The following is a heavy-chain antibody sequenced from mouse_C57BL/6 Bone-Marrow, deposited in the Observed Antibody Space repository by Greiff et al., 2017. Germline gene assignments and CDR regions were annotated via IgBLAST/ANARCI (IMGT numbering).Heavy chain of an antibody. CDR2: ISDGGSYT. D-gene: IGHD1-1*01. V-gene: IGHV5-4*01. CDR3: ARVLRRVYYAMDY. J-gene: IGHJ4*01. CDR1: GFTFSSYA. Sequence: EVQRVESGGGLVKPGGSLKLSCAASGFTFSSYALSWVRQTPEKRLEWVATISDGGSYTYYPDNVKGRFTISRDNAKNNLYLQMSHLKSEDTAMYYCARVLRRVYYAMDYWGQGTSVTVSS.